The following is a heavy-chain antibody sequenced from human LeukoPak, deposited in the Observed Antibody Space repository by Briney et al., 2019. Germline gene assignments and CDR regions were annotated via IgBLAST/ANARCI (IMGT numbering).Heavy chain of an antibody. D-gene: IGHD6-19*01. J-gene: IGHJ4*02. CDR3: AKVRSHSSGCNY. Sequence: PGGSLRLSCAASGFTLSSYAMSWVRQAPGKGLEWVSAISGSGGSTYYADSVKGRFTISRDNSKNTLYLQMNSLGAEDTAVYYCAKVRSHSSGCNYWGQGTLVTVSS. V-gene: IGHV3-23*01. CDR1: GFTLSSYA. CDR2: ISGSGGST.